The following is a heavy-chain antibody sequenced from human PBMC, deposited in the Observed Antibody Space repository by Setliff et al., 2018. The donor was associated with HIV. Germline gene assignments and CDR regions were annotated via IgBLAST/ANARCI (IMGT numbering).Heavy chain of an antibody. D-gene: IGHD4-17*01. CDR2: IYFTGSG. V-gene: IGHV4-59*01. CDR3: ARVQMAYAAFDV. J-gene: IGHJ3*01. Sequence: PETLSLTCTVSGGSIKNYYWSWIRQPPGKGLEWIGSIYFTGSGDNNPSLKSRVTLSVDTSKHQFSLKLSSVTAADTAVYYCARVQMAYAAFDVWGQGTMVTVSS. CDR1: GGSIKNYY.